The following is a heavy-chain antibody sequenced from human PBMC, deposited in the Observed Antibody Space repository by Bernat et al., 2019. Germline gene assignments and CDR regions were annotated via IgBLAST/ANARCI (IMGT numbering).Heavy chain of an antibody. V-gene: IGHV4-4*02. Sequence: QVQLQESGPGLVRPSETLSLTCAVSGGSISSDNWWSWVRQPPGKGLEWIGEISHSGRTNYNPSLKSRVAISLDKSKNQFSLSLSSVTAADTAMYYCAREGSGASFDYWGQGTLATVSS. CDR1: GGSISSDNW. CDR3: AREGSGASFDY. D-gene: IGHD3-3*01. CDR2: ISHSGRT. J-gene: IGHJ4*02.